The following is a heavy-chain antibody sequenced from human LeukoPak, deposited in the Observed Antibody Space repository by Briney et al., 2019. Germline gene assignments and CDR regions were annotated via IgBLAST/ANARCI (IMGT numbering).Heavy chain of an antibody. CDR3: ARPLTYYYGSGSYYKGYYFDY. D-gene: IGHD3-10*01. J-gene: IGHJ4*02. Sequence: SETLSLTCAVSGYSISSGYYWGWIRQPPGKGLEWIGSIYYSGSTYYNPSLKSRVTISVDTSKNQFSLKLSSVTAADTAVYYCARPLTYYYGSGSYYKGYYFDYWGQGTLVTVSS. CDR2: IYYSGST. CDR1: GYSISSGYY. V-gene: IGHV4-38-2*01.